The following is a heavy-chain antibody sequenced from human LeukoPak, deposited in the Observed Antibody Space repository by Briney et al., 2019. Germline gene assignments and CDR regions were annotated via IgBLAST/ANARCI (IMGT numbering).Heavy chain of an antibody. CDR3: ARFGELYNMGWFDP. Sequence: SETLSLTCAVYGGSFSGYYWSWIRQPPGKGLEWVGEINHSGSTNYNPSLKSRVTISVDTSKNQFSLKLSSVTAADTAVYYCARFGELYNMGWFDPWGQGTLVTVSS. D-gene: IGHD3-10*01. J-gene: IGHJ5*02. CDR1: GGSFSGYY. V-gene: IGHV4-34*01. CDR2: INHSGST.